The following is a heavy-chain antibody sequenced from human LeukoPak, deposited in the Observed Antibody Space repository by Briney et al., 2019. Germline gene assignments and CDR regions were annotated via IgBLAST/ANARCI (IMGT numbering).Heavy chain of an antibody. CDR3: AKDSDDSGSYSDY. D-gene: IGHD1-26*01. CDR2: ISYDGSNK. J-gene: IGHJ4*02. Sequence: GRSLRLSCAASGFTFSSYGMHWVRQAPGKGLEWVAVISYDGSNKYYADSVKGRFTISRDNSKNTLYLQMNSLRAEDTAVYYCAKDSDDSGSYSDYWGQGTLVTVSS. CDR1: GFTFSSYG. V-gene: IGHV3-30*18.